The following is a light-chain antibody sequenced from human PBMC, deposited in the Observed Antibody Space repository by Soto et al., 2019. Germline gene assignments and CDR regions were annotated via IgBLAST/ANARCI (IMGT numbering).Light chain of an antibody. Sequence: QSVLTQPASVSGSPGQSITISCTGTSSDVGSYNLVSWYQQHPGKAPKLMIYEGSKRPSGVSNRFSGSKSGNTASLTISGLQAEDEADYYCCSYAGSSTSVVFGGGTKLTFL. CDR2: EGS. J-gene: IGLJ2*01. CDR1: SSDVGSYNL. V-gene: IGLV2-23*01. CDR3: CSYAGSSTSVV.